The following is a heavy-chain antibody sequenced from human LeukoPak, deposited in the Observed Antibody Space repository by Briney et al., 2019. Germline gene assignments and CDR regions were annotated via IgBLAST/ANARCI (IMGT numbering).Heavy chain of an antibody. CDR2: ISYDGSNK. Sequence: GGSLRLSCAASGFTFSDYYMSWIRQAPGKGLEWVAVISYDGSNKYYADSVKGRFTISRDNSKNTLYLQMNSLRAEDTAVYYCARDYGAPRYWGQGTLVTVSS. J-gene: IGHJ4*02. CDR3: ARDYGAPRY. CDR1: GFTFSDYY. V-gene: IGHV3-30-3*01. D-gene: IGHD4-17*01.